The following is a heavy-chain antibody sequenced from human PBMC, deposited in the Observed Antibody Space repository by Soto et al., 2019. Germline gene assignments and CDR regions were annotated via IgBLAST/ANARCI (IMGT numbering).Heavy chain of an antibody. V-gene: IGHV3-7*02. CDR1: GFAFVSYS. CDR3: AALTAGPLY. J-gene: IGHJ4*02. D-gene: IGHD2-21*02. CDR2: INQDGTRK. Sequence: EVQVVESGGGLVQRGGSLRLSCAASGFAFVSYSMTWVRQAPGKGLEWVANINQDGTRKYYVDSVKGRFTISRDNAQNSLYLQMNSLTAEDTAVYYCAALTAGPLYWGQGTPITVSS.